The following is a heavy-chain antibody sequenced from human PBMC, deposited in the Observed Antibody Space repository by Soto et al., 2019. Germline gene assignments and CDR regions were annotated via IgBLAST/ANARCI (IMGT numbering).Heavy chain of an antibody. V-gene: IGHV4-30-2*01. J-gene: IGHJ6*02. CDR2: IYHSGTT. Sequence: PSETLSLTCTVSGGSITSGGYSWSWIRQPPGKGLEWVGYIYHSGTTYYNPSLKSRVTISLDRSTNQFSLKLRSVTAADTAVYYCARLPIGYCTSTSCPGGGFYYYYGMDVWGQGTTVTVSS. D-gene: IGHD2-2*01. CDR1: GGSITSGGYS. CDR3: ARLPIGYCTSTSCPGGGFYYYYGMDV.